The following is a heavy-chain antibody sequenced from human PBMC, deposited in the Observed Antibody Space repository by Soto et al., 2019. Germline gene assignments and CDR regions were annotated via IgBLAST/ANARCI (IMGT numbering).Heavy chain of an antibody. V-gene: IGHV3-23*01. D-gene: IGHD2-2*01. CDR1: GFPFSSYA. J-gene: IGHJ4*02. Sequence: EVQLLESGGGLVQPGGSLRLSCAASGFPFSSYAMSWVRQAPGKGLEWVSGISSSGGSTSVADSVKGRFTISRDNSKNTLYLQMNSVRAEDTAVYYCTKDRYCSSTSCYAGYYWGQGTLVTVSS. CDR2: ISSSGGST. CDR3: TKDRYCSSTSCYAGYY.